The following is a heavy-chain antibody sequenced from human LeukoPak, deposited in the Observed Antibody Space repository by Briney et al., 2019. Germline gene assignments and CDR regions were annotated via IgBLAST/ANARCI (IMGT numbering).Heavy chain of an antibody. CDR3: ASWGRIVGATFYYYYGMDV. Sequence: SVKVSCKASGGTFSSYAISWVRQAPGQGLEWMGRIIPILGIANNAQKFQGRVTITADKSTSTAYMELSSLRSEDTAVYYCASWGRIVGATFYYYYGMDVWGQGTTVTVSS. J-gene: IGHJ6*02. CDR1: GGTFSSYA. V-gene: IGHV1-69*04. CDR2: IIPILGIA. D-gene: IGHD1-26*01.